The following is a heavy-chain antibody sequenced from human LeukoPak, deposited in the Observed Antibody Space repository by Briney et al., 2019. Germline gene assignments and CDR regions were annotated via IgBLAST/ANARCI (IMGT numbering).Heavy chain of an antibody. CDR3: AKSYKVIVEGYKSGYYFDY. D-gene: IGHD3-22*01. Sequence: GGSLRLSCSASGFTFSRYVIYWVRQAPGKGREWVAAISYDASSKYYADSVKGRFTISRDNSKNTLYLRINSLRADDTAVYYCAKSYKVIVEGYKSGYYFDYWGQGTLVTVSS. J-gene: IGHJ4*02. CDR1: GFTFSRYV. V-gene: IGHV3-30*04. CDR2: ISYDASSK.